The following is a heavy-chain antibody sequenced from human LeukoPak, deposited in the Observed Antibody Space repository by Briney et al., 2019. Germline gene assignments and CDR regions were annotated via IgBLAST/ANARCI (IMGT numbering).Heavy chain of an antibody. J-gene: IGHJ4*02. CDR3: AFLSGFMGDY. V-gene: IGHV1-46*01. CDR2: INPGGDNT. CDR1: GYTFTNYY. D-gene: IGHD6-19*01. Sequence: ASVKVSCKASGYTFTNYYIHWVRQAPGQGLEWMGLINPGGDNTNYAQNFQGRVTMTRDTSASTVYMELSRLRSDDTAVYYCAFLSGFMGDYWGQGTLVTVSS.